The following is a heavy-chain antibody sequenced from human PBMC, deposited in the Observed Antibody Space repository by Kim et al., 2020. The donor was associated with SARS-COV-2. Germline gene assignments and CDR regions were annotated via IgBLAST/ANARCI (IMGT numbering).Heavy chain of an antibody. D-gene: IGHD6-13*01. CDR3: ATPGTSSWPR. J-gene: IGHJ4*02. CDR2: ISHDGSSN. CDR1: GFAFSNYA. Sequence: GGSLRLSCAASGFAFSNYAMHWVRQAPGKGLEWVAVISHDGSSNYYADSVKGRFTISRDNSKNTLYLQINSLRAEDTAVYYSATPGTSSWPRWGQGTLVTVSS. V-gene: IGHV3-30-3*01.